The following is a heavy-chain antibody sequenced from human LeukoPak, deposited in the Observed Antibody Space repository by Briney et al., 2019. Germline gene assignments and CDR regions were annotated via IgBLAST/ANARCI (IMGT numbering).Heavy chain of an antibody. J-gene: IGHJ1*01. Sequence: ASVTVSCKASGYTFTVYYMHWVRQAPGQGLEWMGWINPNSGGTNYAQKFQGRVTMTRDTSISTAYMELSRLRSDDTAVYYCATGPAGYSSSWYADFQHWGQGTLVTVSS. CDR1: GYTFTVYY. CDR3: ATGPAGYSSSWYADFQH. D-gene: IGHD6-13*01. CDR2: INPNSGGT. V-gene: IGHV1-2*02.